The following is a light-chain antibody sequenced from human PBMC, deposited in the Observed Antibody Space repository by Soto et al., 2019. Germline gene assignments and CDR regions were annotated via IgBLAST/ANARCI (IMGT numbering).Light chain of an antibody. Sequence: VLTQSPGTLSLSPEERGTLSCRASRSVSSSSLAWYQQKPGQAPRLLIYDASNRATGIPARFSGSVSGTDFTLTISSLEPEDFAVYYCQQRSNWPTFGQGTRLEIK. CDR1: RSVSSSS. CDR3: QQRSNWPT. J-gene: IGKJ5*01. V-gene: IGKV3-11*01. CDR2: DAS.